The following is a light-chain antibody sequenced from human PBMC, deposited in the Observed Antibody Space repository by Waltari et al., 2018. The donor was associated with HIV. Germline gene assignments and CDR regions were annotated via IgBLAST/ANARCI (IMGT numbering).Light chain of an antibody. V-gene: IGLV2-8*01. CDR2: EVS. J-gene: IGLJ2*01. CDR3: SSYAGSNNPL. CDR1: SSDVGGYNY. Sequence: QSALTQPPSASGSPGQSVTISCTGTSSDVGGYNYVSWHQQHPGKAPKLMIYEVSKRPSGVPDRFSGSKSGNTASLTVSGLQAEDEADYYCSSYAGSNNPLFGGGTKLTVL.